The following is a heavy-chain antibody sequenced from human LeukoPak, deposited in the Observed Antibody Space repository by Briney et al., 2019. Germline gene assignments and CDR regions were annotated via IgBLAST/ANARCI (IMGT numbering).Heavy chain of an antibody. CDR3: ARWGDGFDI. Sequence: GGSLRLSCGACGFTLSRYSMNWVRQAPGKGVEWVSYISTSSSSIYYTDSVKGRFTISRDNAKNSLYLQLNSLRDEDTAVYYCARWGDGFDIWGQGTMVTVSS. V-gene: IGHV3-48*02. D-gene: IGHD7-27*01. J-gene: IGHJ3*02. CDR1: GFTLSRYS. CDR2: ISTSSSSI.